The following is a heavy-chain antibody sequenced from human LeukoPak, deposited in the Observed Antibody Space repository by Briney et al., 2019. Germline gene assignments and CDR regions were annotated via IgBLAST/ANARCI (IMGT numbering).Heavy chain of an antibody. Sequence: SVKVSCKASGGTLSSYAICWVRQAPGQGLEWMGGIIPIFGTAHYTQKFQGRVTFTADESMSTVYMVLSSLRSEDTAVYYCARASYCGGDCYRDFDYWGQGTLVTVSS. CDR2: IIPIFGTA. V-gene: IGHV1-69*13. J-gene: IGHJ4*02. CDR3: ARASYCGGDCYRDFDY. CDR1: GGTLSSYA. D-gene: IGHD2-21*02.